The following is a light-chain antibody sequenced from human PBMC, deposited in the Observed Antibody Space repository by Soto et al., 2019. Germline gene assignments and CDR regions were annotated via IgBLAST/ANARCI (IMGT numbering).Light chain of an antibody. Sequence: QSVLTQPRSVSGSPGQTVTISCTGTSSDVGGYNYVSWYQCHPDTVPKLIIFGVSNRPSGVPDRFSGSKSGNTASLTISGLHEEDEADYCCCSYGGTYAVFFGGGTKLTVL. CDR2: GVS. V-gene: IGLV2-11*01. CDR3: CSYGGTYAVF. J-gene: IGLJ2*01. CDR1: SSDVGGYNY.